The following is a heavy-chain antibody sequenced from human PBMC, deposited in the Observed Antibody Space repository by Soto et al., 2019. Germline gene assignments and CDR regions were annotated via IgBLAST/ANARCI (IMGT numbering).Heavy chain of an antibody. CDR1: GFTVSSNY. CDR3: ARAPGGYTLGYYYYGMDV. Sequence: SGGSLSLSCTASGFTVSSNYMSWVRQAPGKGLEWVSVIYSGGSTYYADSVKGRFTISRDNSKNTLYLQMNSLRAEDTAVYYCARAPGGYTLGYYYYGMDVWGQGTTVTVSS. D-gene: IGHD5-12*01. J-gene: IGHJ6*02. CDR2: IYSGGST. V-gene: IGHV3-53*01.